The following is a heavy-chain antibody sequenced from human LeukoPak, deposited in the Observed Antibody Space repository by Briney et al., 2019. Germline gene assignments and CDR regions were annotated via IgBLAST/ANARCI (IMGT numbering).Heavy chain of an antibody. Sequence: PSETLSLTCTVSGGSISSSSFFWAWIRQPPGKGLEWIGTVSYSGTTYYSPSLKSRVIISVDTSKNQFSLRLTSVTAADTALYYCAKLTCSSTFCPLDYWGQGTLVTVSS. D-gene: IGHD2-2*01. CDR3: AKLTCSSTFCPLDY. CDR2: VSYSGTT. CDR1: GGSISSSSFF. J-gene: IGHJ4*02. V-gene: IGHV4-39*01.